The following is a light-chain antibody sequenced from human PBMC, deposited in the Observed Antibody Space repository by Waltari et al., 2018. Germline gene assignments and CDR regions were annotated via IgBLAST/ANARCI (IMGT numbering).Light chain of an antibody. CDR3: SAFAGSNNFGV. CDR2: DVN. Sequence: QSALTQPPSASGSPGQSLTISCTGTSRDIGGSNFVSWYQQRPGKGPRCLIYDVNKRPSGVSDLFSGSKSGNTASLTVSGLQPDDEATYYCSAFAGSNNFGVFGGGTKLTVL. CDR1: SRDIGGSNF. J-gene: IGLJ3*02. V-gene: IGLV2-8*01.